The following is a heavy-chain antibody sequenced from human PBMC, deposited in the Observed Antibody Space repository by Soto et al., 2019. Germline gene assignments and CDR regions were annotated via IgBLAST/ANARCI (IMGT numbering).Heavy chain of an antibody. CDR1: GGSISSGDYY. CDR3: ARGPYYYGSGSYYSVESLDRFWFDP. Sequence: PSETLSITCTVSGGSISSGDYYWSWISQPPGKGLEWIGYIYYSGSTYYNPSLKSRVTISVDTSKNQFSLKLSSVTAADTAVYYCARGPYYYGSGSYYSVESLDRFWFDPWGQGTLVTAPQ. J-gene: IGHJ5*02. CDR2: IYYSGST. V-gene: IGHV4-30-4*01. D-gene: IGHD3-10*01.